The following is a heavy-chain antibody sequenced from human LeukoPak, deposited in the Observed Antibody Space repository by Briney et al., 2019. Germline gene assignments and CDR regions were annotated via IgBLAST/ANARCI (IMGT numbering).Heavy chain of an antibody. CDR3: AKDRLVATVTTTGDHDY. J-gene: IGHJ4*02. D-gene: IGHD4-17*01. CDR1: GFTFSTYA. CDR2: ISDSGGST. V-gene: IGHV3-23*01. Sequence: GGSLRLSCAASGFTFSTYAMSWVRQAPGKGLEWVSAISDSGGSTYYADSVKGRFTISRDNSKNTLYLQMNGLRAEDTAVYYCAKDRLVATVTTTGDHDYWGQGTLVTVSS.